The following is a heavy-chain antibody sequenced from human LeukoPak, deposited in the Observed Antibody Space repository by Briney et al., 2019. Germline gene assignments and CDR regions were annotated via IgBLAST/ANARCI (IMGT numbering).Heavy chain of an antibody. Sequence: PSETLSLTCAVYGGSFSGYYWSWIRQPPGKELEWIGEINHSGSTNYNPSLKSRVTIPVDTSKNQFSLKLSSVTAADTAVYYCARMVRGVIIWGNSDYWGQGTLVTVSS. D-gene: IGHD3-10*01. V-gene: IGHV4-34*01. J-gene: IGHJ4*02. CDR3: ARMVRGVIIWGNSDY. CDR1: GGSFSGYY. CDR2: INHSGST.